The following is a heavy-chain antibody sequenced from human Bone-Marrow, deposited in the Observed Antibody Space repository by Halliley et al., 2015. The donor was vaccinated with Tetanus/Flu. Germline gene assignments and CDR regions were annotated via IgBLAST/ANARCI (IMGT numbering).Heavy chain of an antibody. CDR3: AREGFGRLDY. Sequence: SLRLSCAASGVTFSSHSMNWVRQAPGKGLEWAAYISTRGDTKYYADSVKGRFIISRDNGDNSVYLQMTALRADDTAFYYCAREGFGRLDYWGQGILVTVSS. D-gene: IGHD3-16*01. CDR1: GVTFSSHS. V-gene: IGHV3-48*04. J-gene: IGHJ4*02. CDR2: ISTRGDTK.